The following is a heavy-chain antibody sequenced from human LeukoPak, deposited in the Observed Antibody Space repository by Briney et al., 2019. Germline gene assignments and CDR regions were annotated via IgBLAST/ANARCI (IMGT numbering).Heavy chain of an antibody. V-gene: IGHV3-48*04. CDR3: ARNLWLEDYYFDY. D-gene: IGHD3-10*01. Sequence: GGSLRLSCAASGFTFSSYSMNWVRQAPGKGLEWVSYISSSSSTIYYADSVKGRFTISRDNAKNSLYLQMNSLRAEDTAVYYCARNLWLEDYYFDYWGQGTLVTVSS. CDR1: GFTFSSYS. CDR2: ISSSSSTI. J-gene: IGHJ4*02.